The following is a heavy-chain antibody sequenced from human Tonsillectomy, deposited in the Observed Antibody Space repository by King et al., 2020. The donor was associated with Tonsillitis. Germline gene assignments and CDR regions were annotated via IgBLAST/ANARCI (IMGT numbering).Heavy chain of an antibody. V-gene: IGHV3-30*02. Sequence: QLVQSGGGVVQPGGSLRLSCAASGFTFSSYGMHWVRQAPGKGLAWVAFMWYDGSNKYYADSVKGRFTISRDNSKNTLYLQMNSLRAEDTAVYYCAKDTAGDDWYFDLWGRGTQVTVSS. J-gene: IGHJ2*01. CDR2: MWYDGSNK. CDR1: GFTFSSYG. D-gene: IGHD3-16*01. CDR3: AKDTAGDDWYFDL.